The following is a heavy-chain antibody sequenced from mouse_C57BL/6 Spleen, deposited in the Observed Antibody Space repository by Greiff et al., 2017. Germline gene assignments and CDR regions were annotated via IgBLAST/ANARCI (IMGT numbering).Heavy chain of an antibody. CDR1: GFTFTDYY. V-gene: IGHV7-3*01. CDR3: ARYGSSYGWYFDV. J-gene: IGHJ1*03. CDR2: IRNKANGYTT. Sequence: EVNVVESGGGLVQPGGSLSLSCAASGFTFTDYYMSWVRQPPGKALEWLGFIRNKANGYTTEYSASVKGRFTISRDNSQSILYLQMNALRAEDSATYYCARYGSSYGWYFDVWGTGTTVTVSS. D-gene: IGHD1-1*01.